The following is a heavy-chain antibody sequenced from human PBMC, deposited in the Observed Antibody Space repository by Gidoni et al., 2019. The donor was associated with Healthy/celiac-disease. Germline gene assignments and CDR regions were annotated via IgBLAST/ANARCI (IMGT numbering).Heavy chain of an antibody. Sequence: QVQLVESGGGVVQPGRSLRLSCAASEFTLSSYGLHWVRQAPGKGLEWVAVISYDGSNKYYADSVKGRFTISRDNSKNTLYLQMNSLRAEDTAVYYCAKEGVEGGAAADDNWFDPWGQGTLVTVSS. CDR3: AKEGVEGGAAADDNWFDP. CDR2: ISYDGSNK. CDR1: EFTLSSYG. D-gene: IGHD6-13*01. J-gene: IGHJ5*02. V-gene: IGHV3-30*18.